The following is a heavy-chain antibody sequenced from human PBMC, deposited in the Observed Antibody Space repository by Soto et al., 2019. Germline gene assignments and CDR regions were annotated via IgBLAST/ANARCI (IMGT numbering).Heavy chain of an antibody. Sequence: GGPMRLCWAAAGGNFISYGRHWVRQAPGKGLVWVSRINSDGSSTSYADSGKGRFIISRDNAKNSLYLQMNSLRDEDTAVYYCARAFHYDFWSGYYTGIGYWGQGTLVTV. D-gene: IGHD3-3*01. CDR2: INSDGSST. CDR3: ARAFHYDFWSGYYTGIGY. J-gene: IGHJ4*02. CDR1: GGNFISYG. V-gene: IGHV3-74*01.